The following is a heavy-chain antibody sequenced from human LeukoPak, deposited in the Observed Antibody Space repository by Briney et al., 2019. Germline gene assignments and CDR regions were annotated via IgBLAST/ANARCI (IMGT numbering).Heavy chain of an antibody. Sequence: GESLKISCKGSGYSFTSYWISWVRQMPGKDLEWMGRIVPSDSYTNYSPSFQGHVTISADKSISTAYLQWSSLKASDTAMYYCARLGGGTYYYDSSGYRSVDYWGQGTLVTVSS. D-gene: IGHD3-22*01. CDR1: GYSFTSYW. CDR2: IVPSDSYT. CDR3: ARLGGGTYYYDSSGYRSVDY. J-gene: IGHJ4*02. V-gene: IGHV5-10-1*01.